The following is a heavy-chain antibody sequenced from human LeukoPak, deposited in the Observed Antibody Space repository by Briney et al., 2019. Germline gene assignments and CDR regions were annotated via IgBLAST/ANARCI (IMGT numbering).Heavy chain of an antibody. CDR1: GYTFTSYP. V-gene: IGHV1-3*01. CDR2: INAGNGNT. CDR3: ARDWDYSGSYFDAFDI. J-gene: IGHJ3*02. D-gene: IGHD1-26*01. Sequence: ASVKVSCKASGYTFTSYPMHWVRQAPGQRLEWMGWINAGNGNTKYSQKFQGRVTITRDTSASTVYMELSSLRSEDTAVYYCARDWDYSGSYFDAFDIWGRGTMVTVSS.